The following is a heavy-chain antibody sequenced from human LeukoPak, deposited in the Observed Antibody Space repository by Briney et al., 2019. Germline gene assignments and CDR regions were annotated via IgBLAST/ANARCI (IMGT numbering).Heavy chain of an antibody. CDR3: ARLLPGNPLLDY. V-gene: IGHV5-51*01. D-gene: IGHD2-15*01. J-gene: IGHJ4*02. CDR2: IYAGDSDA. CDR1: GYSFNSYW. Sequence: GESLKISCKGSGYSFNSYWIAWVRQMPGKGLEWMGIIYAGDSDARYGPSFQGQVTFSADKSINTAYPQWNSLKASDTAMYYCARLLPGNPLLDYWGQGTLVTVSS.